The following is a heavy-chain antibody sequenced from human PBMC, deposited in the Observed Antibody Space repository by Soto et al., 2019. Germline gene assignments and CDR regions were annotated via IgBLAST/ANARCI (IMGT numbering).Heavy chain of an antibody. Sequence: SETLSLTCTVSGVVLGSDAYYWSWIRQHPGKGLEWIGNIYHTGSTYYNPSLKSRVVISLDTSQNQFFLRLSSVTAADTAVYFCARYRFGGKRWSKFDYWGQGSLVTVSS. CDR3: ARYRFGGKRWSKFDY. V-gene: IGHV4-31*03. CDR1: GVVLGSDAYY. J-gene: IGHJ4*02. CDR2: IYHTGST. D-gene: IGHD3-16*02.